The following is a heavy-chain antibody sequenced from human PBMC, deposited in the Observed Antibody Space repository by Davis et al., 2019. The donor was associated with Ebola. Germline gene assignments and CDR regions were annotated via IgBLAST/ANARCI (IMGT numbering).Heavy chain of an antibody. CDR2: IYTGDSDT. V-gene: IGHV5-51*01. CDR1: GNSFTSHW. CDR3: ASLRRTITGMDDAFDI. Sequence: KVSCKDSGNSFTSHWIGWVRQMPGKGLDWMGIIYTGDSDTRYSPSFQGQVTISGDKSINTAYLQWSSLKASDSGMYYCASLRRTITGMDDAFDIWGQGTMVTVSS. D-gene: IGHD2-8*02. J-gene: IGHJ3*02.